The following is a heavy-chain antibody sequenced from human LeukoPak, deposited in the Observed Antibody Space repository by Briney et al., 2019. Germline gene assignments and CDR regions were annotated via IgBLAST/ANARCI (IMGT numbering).Heavy chain of an antibody. D-gene: IGHD2-15*01. Sequence: SETLSLTCIVSGGSISSSDYYWGWIRQPPGKGLEWIGSIYGGSTYYNPSLKSRVTISVDTSMNQFSLKLSFVTTADTAVYYRARALAYCSGGSCTRGYNWFDPWGQGTLVTVPS. V-gene: IGHV4-39*01. CDR3: ARALAYCSGGSCTRGYNWFDP. J-gene: IGHJ5*02. CDR2: IYGGST. CDR1: GGSISSSDYY.